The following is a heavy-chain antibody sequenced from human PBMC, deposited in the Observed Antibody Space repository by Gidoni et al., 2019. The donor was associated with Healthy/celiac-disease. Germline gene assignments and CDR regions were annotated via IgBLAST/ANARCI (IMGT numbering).Heavy chain of an antibody. CDR3: ARDGDDFWSGYLNWFDP. Sequence: QVQLQESGPGLVKPSETLSLTCTVSGYSISSGYYWGWIRQPPGKGLEWIGSIYHSGSTYYNPSLKSRVTISVDTSKNQFSLKLSSVTAADTAVYYCARDGDDFWSGYLNWFDPWGQGTLVTVSS. CDR2: IYHSGST. J-gene: IGHJ5*02. D-gene: IGHD3-3*01. V-gene: IGHV4-38-2*02. CDR1: GYSISSGYY.